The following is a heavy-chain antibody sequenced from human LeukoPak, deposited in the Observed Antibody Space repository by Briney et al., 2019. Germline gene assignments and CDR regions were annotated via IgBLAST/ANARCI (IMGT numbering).Heavy chain of an antibody. CDR2: IHTSGRI. V-gene: IGHV4-4*07. Sequence: TSETLSLTCTVSGGSISSYYWNWIRQPAGKGLEWIGRIHTSGRINYNPSLKSRITISVDKSKNQFSLELSSVAAADTAVYYCAGLDSSRAGITASFDYWGQGTLVTVSS. CDR3: AGLDSSRAGITASFDY. D-gene: IGHD1-14*01. CDR1: GGSISSYY. J-gene: IGHJ4*02.